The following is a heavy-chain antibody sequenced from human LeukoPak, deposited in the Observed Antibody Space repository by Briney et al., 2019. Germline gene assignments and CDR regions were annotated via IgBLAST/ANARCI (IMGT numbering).Heavy chain of an antibody. CDR1: GFTFSSYA. D-gene: IGHD3-16*01. J-gene: IGHJ4*02. V-gene: IGHV3-23*01. CDR3: ARVVITNFDY. CDR2: ISGSGGST. Sequence: PGGSLRLSCAASGFTFSSYAMSWVRQAPGKGLEWVSAISGSGGSTYYADSVKGRFTISRDNAKNSLYLQMNSLRAEDTAVYYCARVVITNFDYWGQGTLVTVSS.